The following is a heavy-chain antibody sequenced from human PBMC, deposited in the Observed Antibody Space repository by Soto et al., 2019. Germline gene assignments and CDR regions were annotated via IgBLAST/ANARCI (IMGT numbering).Heavy chain of an antibody. D-gene: IGHD6-19*01. V-gene: IGHV4-61*01. Sequence: PSETLSLTCTVSGGSVSSGSYYWSWIRQPPGKGLEWIGYIYYSGSTNYNPSLKSRVTISVDTSKNQFSLKLSYVTAAEMVVYYCAKGIAVAGRLYYYGMDVWGQGTTVTVSS. CDR2: IYYSGST. J-gene: IGHJ6*02. CDR3: AKGIAVAGRLYYYGMDV. CDR1: GGSVSSGSYY.